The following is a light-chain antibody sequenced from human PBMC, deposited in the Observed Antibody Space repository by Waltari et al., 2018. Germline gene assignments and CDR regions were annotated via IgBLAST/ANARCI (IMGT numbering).Light chain of an antibody. J-gene: IGKJ4*01. CDR3: LQYHTYPLT. V-gene: IGKV1-16*02. Sequence: DVRMTQSPSSLSASVGDRVTITFRASQAISNYLAWFQQKPGKAPNSLIYGASSLQSGVPSKFSGSGSGTDFTLTISSLQPEDFATYYCLQYHTYPLTFGGGTNVEIK. CDR1: QAISNY. CDR2: GAS.